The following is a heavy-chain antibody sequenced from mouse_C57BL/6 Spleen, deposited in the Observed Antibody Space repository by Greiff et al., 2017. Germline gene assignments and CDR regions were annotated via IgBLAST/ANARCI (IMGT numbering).Heavy chain of an antibody. J-gene: IGHJ2*01. D-gene: IGHD1-1*01. CDR1: GYTFTSYW. CDR2: IDPSDSET. Sequence: QVQLQQPGAELVRPGSSVKLSCKASGYTFTSYWMHWVKQRPIQGLEWIGNIDPSDSETHYNQKFKDKATLTVDKSSSTAYMQLSSLTSADSAVYYCALYYYGSLDYWGQGTTLTVSS. CDR3: ALYYYGSLDY. V-gene: IGHV1-52*01.